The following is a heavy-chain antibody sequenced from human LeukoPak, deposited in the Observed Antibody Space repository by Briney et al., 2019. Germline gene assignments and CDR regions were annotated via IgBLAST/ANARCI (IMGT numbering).Heavy chain of an antibody. J-gene: IGHJ3*02. CDR2: ISSSSSYI. CDR3: AREPLKLGKGAFDI. CDR1: GFTFSSYS. V-gene: IGHV3-21*01. D-gene: IGHD7-27*01. Sequence: PGGSLRLSCAASGFTFSSYSMNWVRQAPGKGLEWVSSISSSSSYIYYADSVKGRFTISRDNAKNSLYLQMNSLRAEDTAVYYCAREPLKLGKGAFDIWGQGTMVTVSS.